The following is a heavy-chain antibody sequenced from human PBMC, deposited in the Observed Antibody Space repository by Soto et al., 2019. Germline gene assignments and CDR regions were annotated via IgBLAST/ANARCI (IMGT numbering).Heavy chain of an antibody. CDR1: GYSFTNYW. V-gene: IGHV5-51*01. Sequence: PGESLKISCKASGYSFTNYWIAWVRQMPGKGLEWVVLIFPGDSDIRYSSSFQAQVTISADKSITTAYLQWSSLKASFTAMYYCARSQDGGYRYSYWGQGALVTLSS. CDR3: ARSQDGGYRYSY. D-gene: IGHD5-18*01. CDR2: IFPGDSDI. J-gene: IGHJ4*02.